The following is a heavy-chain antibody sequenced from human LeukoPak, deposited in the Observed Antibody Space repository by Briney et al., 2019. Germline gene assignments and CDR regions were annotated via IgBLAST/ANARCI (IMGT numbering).Heavy chain of an antibody. J-gene: IGHJ6*03. CDR2: IIPIFGTA. CDR1: RGTFSSCA. Sequence: SVKVSCKASRGTFSSCAISWVRQAPGQGLEWLGGIIPIFGTANYAQKFQGRVTITADESTSTAYMELSSLRSEDTAVYYCARVHSSSDYYYYYMDVWGKGTTVTVSS. V-gene: IGHV1-69*13. CDR3: ARVHSSSDYYYYYMDV. D-gene: IGHD6-6*01.